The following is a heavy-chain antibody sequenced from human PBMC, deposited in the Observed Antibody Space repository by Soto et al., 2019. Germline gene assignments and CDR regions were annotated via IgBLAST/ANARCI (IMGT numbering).Heavy chain of an antibody. CDR3: ARDVNYYDSSGYL. CDR2: INAGNGNT. V-gene: IGHV1-3*01. Sequence: ASVKVSCKASGYTFTSYAMHWVRQAPGQRLEWMGWINAGNGNTKYSQKFQGRVTITADKSTSTAYMELSSLRSEDTAVYYCARDVNYYDSSGYLWGQGTLVTVSS. J-gene: IGHJ1*01. CDR1: GYTFTSYA. D-gene: IGHD3-22*01.